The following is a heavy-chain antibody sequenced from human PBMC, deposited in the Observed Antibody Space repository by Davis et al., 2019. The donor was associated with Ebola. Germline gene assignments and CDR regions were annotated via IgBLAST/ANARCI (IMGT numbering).Heavy chain of an antibody. Sequence: PSETLSLTCTVSGGSISSEYWSWIRQPPGKGLEWIGYIYYSGSTNYNPSLKSRVTISVDTSKNHFSLKLSSVTAADTAVYYCTRALMTYSTLTTRYYYYGVDVWGQGTTVTVSS. D-gene: IGHD4-11*01. CDR3: TRALMTYSTLTTRYYYYGVDV. V-gene: IGHV4-59*01. J-gene: IGHJ6*02. CDR2: IYYSGST. CDR1: GGSISSEY.